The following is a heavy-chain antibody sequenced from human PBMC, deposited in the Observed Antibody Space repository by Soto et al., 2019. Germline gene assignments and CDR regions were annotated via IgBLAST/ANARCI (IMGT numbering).Heavy chain of an antibody. CDR2: NYYSGSS. J-gene: IGHJ6*02. Sequence: SETLSLTCSVAGGSITSGCFYWSWIRQHPRKCLGWIESNYYSGSSSHNPHRRGRVTIALDTSKNQFSLKLRSLDAAATALYFCVSPGPRWGMDVWGQGTTVTVSS. CDR1: GGSITSGCFY. CDR3: VSPGPRWGMDV. V-gene: IGHV4-31*03.